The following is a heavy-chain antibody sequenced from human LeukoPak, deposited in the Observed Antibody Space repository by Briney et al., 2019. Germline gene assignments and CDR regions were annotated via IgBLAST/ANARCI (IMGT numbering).Heavy chain of an antibody. CDR1: GFTFSSYE. Sequence: GSLILSCAASGFTFSSYEMNGVRPAPGKGLEWVSYISSSGSTIYYADSVKGQFPISSNNANNSLYLQMNSLKAEHTAVYYCAKDVLTPNSYGMYVWGQGTTVTVSS. CDR2: ISSSGSTI. J-gene: IGHJ6*02. CDR3: AKDVLTPNSYGMYV. V-gene: IGHV3-48*03. D-gene: IGHD4-23*01.